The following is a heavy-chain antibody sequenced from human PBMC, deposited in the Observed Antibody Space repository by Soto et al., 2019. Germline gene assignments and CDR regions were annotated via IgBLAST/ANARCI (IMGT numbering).Heavy chain of an antibody. D-gene: IGHD2-15*01. J-gene: IGHJ4*02. CDR3: ARDFRGDYCSGGSCYLDY. V-gene: IGHV3-30*02. CDR1: GFIFSSYG. CDR2: IRYDGSNK. Sequence: GGSLRLSCAASGFIFSSYGIHWVRQAPGKGLEWVALIRYDGSNKDYADSVKGRFTISRDNSKNTLYLQMNSLRAEDTAVYYCARDFRGDYCSGGSCYLDYWGQGTLVTVSS.